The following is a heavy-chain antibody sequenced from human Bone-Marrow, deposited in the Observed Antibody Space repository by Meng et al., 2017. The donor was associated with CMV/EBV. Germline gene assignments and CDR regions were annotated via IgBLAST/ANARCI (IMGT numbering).Heavy chain of an antibody. Sequence: SCKASGGTFSSYAMHWVRQAPGKGLEWVAVISYDGSNKYYADSVKGRFTISRDNSKNTLYLQMNSLRAEDTAVYYCALRNFGVGGNRGNWFDPWGQGTLVTVSS. CDR2: ISYDGSNK. CDR1: GGTFSSYA. J-gene: IGHJ5*02. D-gene: IGHD3-3*01. V-gene: IGHV3-30*04. CDR3: ALRNFGVGGNRGNWFDP.